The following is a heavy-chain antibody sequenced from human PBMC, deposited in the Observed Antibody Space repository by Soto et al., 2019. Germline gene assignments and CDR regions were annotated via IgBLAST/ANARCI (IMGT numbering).Heavy chain of an antibody. Sequence: PSXTLSLTCTVSGGPFSRGGYYWSLIRQPPGKGLEWIGFISYSGSTYYNASLKSRVTISVDTSKNQFSLNLSFVTEADTAVYYCATMGTPATGLYYFDYWGQGTLVTVS. V-gene: IGHV4-30-4*02. D-gene: IGHD1-7*01. CDR3: ATMGTPATGLYYFDY. CDR1: GGPFSRGGYY. J-gene: IGHJ4*02. CDR2: ISYSGST.